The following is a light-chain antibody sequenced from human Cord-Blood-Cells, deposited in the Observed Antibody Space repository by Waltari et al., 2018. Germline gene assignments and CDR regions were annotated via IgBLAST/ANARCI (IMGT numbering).Light chain of an antibody. CDR1: QSLRHRNGYNY. Sequence: DIVTTQSPLSLPVTPGEPASISCRSSQSLRHRNGYNYLDWYLQKPGQSPRLLIYLGSNRASGVPDRFSGSGSGTDFTLKISRVEAEDVGVYYCMQALQTPYTFGQGTKLEIK. V-gene: IGKV2-28*01. J-gene: IGKJ2*01. CDR3: MQALQTPYT. CDR2: LGS.